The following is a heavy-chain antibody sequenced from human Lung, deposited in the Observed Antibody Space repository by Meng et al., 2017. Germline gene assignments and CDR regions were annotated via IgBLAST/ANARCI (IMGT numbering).Heavy chain of an antibody. Sequence: QVQLQESGPGLVKPSQTLSLTCTVSGGSISSSNYDWSCIRQPPGKGLEWSGHIYNSGSTYYNPSLKSRITISVDTSKNQFSLKLSSVTAADTAVYYCARGQKGYFDLWGRGTLVTVSS. CDR2: IYNSGST. V-gene: IGHV4-30-4*01. CDR1: GGSISSSNYD. CDR3: ARGQKGYFDL. J-gene: IGHJ2*01.